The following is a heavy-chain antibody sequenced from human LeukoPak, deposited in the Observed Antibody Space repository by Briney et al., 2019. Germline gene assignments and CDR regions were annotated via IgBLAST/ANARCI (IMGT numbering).Heavy chain of an antibody. CDR1: GGSFSGYY. CDR2: INHSGST. CDR3: ARDPRLIYGDYVEFAFDI. D-gene: IGHD4-17*01. V-gene: IGHV4-34*01. Sequence: KPSETLSLTCAVYGGSFSGYYWSWIRQPPGKGLEWIGEINHSGSTNYNPSLKSRVTISLDTSKNQFSLKLSSVTAADTAVYYCARDPRLIYGDYVEFAFDIWGQGTMVTVSS. J-gene: IGHJ3*02.